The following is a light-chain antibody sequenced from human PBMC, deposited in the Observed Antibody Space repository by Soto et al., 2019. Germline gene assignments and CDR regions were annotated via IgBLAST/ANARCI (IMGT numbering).Light chain of an antibody. V-gene: IGKV2-28*01. CDR3: LQALQTPRT. Sequence: DIVMTQSPLSLPVTPGEPASISCRSSQSLLHSNGYNYLDWYLQKPGQSPQLLIYLGSNRASGVLDRFSGSGSGTDFTLKISRVEAEDVGVYCCLQALQTPRTLGQRTKVEIK. CDR1: QSLLHSNGYNY. CDR2: LGS. J-gene: IGKJ1*01.